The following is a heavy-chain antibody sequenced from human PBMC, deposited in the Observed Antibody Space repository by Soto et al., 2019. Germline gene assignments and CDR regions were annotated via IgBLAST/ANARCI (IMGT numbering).Heavy chain of an antibody. J-gene: IGHJ3*02. CDR1: GYTFTGYY. V-gene: IGHV1-2*04. CDR3: ARLSNTPIGRSFDI. Sequence: ASVKVSCKASGYTFTGYYMHWVRQAPGQGLEWMGWINPNSGGTNYAQKFQGWVTMTRDTSISTAYMELSRLRSDDTAVYYCARLSNTPIGRSFDIWGPGTMLTVS. D-gene: IGHD5-18*01. CDR2: INPNSGGT.